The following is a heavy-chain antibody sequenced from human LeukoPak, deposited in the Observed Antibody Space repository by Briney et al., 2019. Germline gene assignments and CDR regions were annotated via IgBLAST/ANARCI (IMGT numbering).Heavy chain of an antibody. CDR3: ARLSSGQLLD. CDR1: GGSISSSNG. J-gene: IGHJ4*02. CDR2: IYHSGST. V-gene: IGHV4-4*02. D-gene: IGHD2-2*01. Sequence: PSGTLSLTCAVSGGSISSSNGRCCGHQPPGKRLWGVGEIYHSGSTNYNPSLKSRVTISVDKSKNQFSLKLSSVTAADTAVYYCARLSSGQLLDWGQGTLVTVSS.